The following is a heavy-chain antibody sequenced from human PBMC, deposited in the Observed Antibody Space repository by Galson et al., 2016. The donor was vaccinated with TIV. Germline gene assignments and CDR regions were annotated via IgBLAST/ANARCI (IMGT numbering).Heavy chain of an antibody. D-gene: IGHD6-13*01. J-gene: IGHJ4*02. CDR1: GFTFDDYG. CDR3: AKGAGRYSSSWYFDY. V-gene: IGHV3-9*01. CDR2: ISWNSGSI. Sequence: SLRLSCAASGFTFDDYGMHWVRQAPGKGLQWVSGISWNSGSIGYADSVKGRFTISRDNAKNSLYLQMNGLRLEDTALYYCAKGAGRYSSSWYFDYWGQGTLVTVSS.